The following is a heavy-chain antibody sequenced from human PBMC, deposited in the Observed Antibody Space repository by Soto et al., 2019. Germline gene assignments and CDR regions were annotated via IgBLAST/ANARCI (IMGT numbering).Heavy chain of an antibody. CDR2: IYYSGST. D-gene: IGHD6-19*01. Sequence: PSETLSLTCTVSGGSISSSSYYWGWIRQPPGKGLEWIGSIYYSGSTYYNPSLKSRVTISVDTSKNQFSLKLSSVTAADTAVYYCARLSMASIDEWGQGTLVTVSS. J-gene: IGHJ4*02. CDR1: GGSISSSSYY. V-gene: IGHV4-39*01. CDR3: ARLSMASIDE.